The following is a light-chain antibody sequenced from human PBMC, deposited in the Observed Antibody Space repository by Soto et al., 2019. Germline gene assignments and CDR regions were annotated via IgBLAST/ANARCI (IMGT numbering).Light chain of an antibody. V-gene: IGLV2-14*01. CDR2: DVS. CDR3: SSYTSSSTPSVV. CDR1: SSDVGGYNY. Sequence: QSALTQPASVSGSPGQSITISCTGTSSDVGGYNYVSWYQQHPGKAPKLMIYDVSNRPSGVSNGFSGSKSGNTASLTISGLQAEDEADYSCSSYTSSSTPSVVFGGGTMVTVL. J-gene: IGLJ2*01.